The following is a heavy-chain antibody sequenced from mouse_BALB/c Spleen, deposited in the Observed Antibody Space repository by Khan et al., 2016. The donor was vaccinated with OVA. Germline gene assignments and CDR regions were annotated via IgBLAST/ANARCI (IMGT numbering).Heavy chain of an antibody. V-gene: IGHV5-6-5*01. CDR2: ISSGGDT. CDR1: GFTFSNYA. J-gene: IGHJ3*01. CDR3: ARDYWFTY. Sequence: EVELVESGGGLVKPGGSLKFSCAASGFTFSNYAMSWVRQTPEKRLEWVASISSGGDTYYPDSVKGRFTISRDNARNILYLQMRSLWSEDTAMYYCARDYWFTYWGQGTLVTVSA.